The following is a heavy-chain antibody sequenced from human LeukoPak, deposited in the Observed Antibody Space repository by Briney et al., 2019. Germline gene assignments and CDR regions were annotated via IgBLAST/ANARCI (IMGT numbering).Heavy chain of an antibody. J-gene: IGHJ4*02. V-gene: IGHV1-69*06. CDR1: GGTFSSYA. CDR3: ARDRHEYGYFDY. Sequence: SVKVSCKASGGTFSSYAISWVRQAPGQGLEWMGGIIPIFGTANYAQKFQGRVTITADKSTSTAYMELSSLRSEDTAVYYCARDRHEYGYFDYWGQGTLVTVSS. D-gene: IGHD2/OR15-2a*01. CDR2: IIPIFGTA.